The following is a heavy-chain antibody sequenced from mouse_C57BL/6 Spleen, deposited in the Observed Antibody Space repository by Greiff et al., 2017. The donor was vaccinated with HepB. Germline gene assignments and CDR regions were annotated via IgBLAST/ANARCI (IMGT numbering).Heavy chain of an antibody. V-gene: IGHV1-39*01. J-gene: IGHJ4*01. Sequence: VQLQQSGPELVKPGASVKISCKASGYSFTDYNMNWVKQSNGKSLEWIGVINPNYGTTSYNQKFKGKATLTVDQSSSTAYMQLNSLTSQDSAVYYCAREGIYDGYLYAMDYWGQGTSVTVSS. CDR3: AREGIYDGYLYAMDY. CDR1: GYSFTDYN. CDR2: INPNYGTT. D-gene: IGHD2-3*01.